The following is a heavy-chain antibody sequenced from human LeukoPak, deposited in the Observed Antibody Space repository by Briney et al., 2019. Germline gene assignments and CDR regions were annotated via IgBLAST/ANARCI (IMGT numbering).Heavy chain of an antibody. D-gene: IGHD2-15*01. Sequence: GESLKISCKGSGYSINNYWIGWVRQMPGKGLEWMGIIYPADSDIRYSPSFQGQVTISADKSISTAYLQWSSLKASDTAMYYCARQAYCSGGSCYTWFDPWGQGTLVIVSS. J-gene: IGHJ5*02. CDR2: IYPADSDI. CDR1: GYSINNYW. V-gene: IGHV5-51*01. CDR3: ARQAYCSGGSCYTWFDP.